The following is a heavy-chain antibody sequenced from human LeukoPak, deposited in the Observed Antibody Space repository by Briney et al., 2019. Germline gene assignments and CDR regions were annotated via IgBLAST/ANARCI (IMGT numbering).Heavy chain of an antibody. Sequence: GGSLRLSCAASGFTFSSYAMHWVRQAPGKGLEYVSAISSNGGSTYYANSVKGRFTISRDNSKNTLYLQMGSLRAEDMAVYYCARDLVGATAFDIWGQGTMVTVSS. V-gene: IGHV3-64*01. J-gene: IGHJ3*02. CDR3: ARDLVGATAFDI. D-gene: IGHD1-26*01. CDR2: ISSNGGST. CDR1: GFTFSSYA.